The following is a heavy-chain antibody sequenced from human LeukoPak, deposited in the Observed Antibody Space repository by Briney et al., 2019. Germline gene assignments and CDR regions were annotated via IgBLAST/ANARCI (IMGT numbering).Heavy chain of an antibody. J-gene: IGHJ4*02. V-gene: IGHV1-2*02. D-gene: IGHD3-3*01. CDR2: INPNSGGT. CDR3: ARGGDFWSGTFELDY. Sequence: ASVKVSCKASGYTFTGYYMHWVRQAPGQGLEWMGWINPNSGGTNYAQKFQGRVTMTRDTSISTAYMELSRLRSDDTAVYYCARGGDFWSGTFELDYWGQGTLVTVSA. CDR1: GYTFTGYY.